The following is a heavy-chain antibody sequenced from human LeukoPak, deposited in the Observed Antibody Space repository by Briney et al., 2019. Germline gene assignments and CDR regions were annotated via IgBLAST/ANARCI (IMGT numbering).Heavy chain of an antibody. CDR2: IYYSGST. J-gene: IGHJ3*02. Sequence: SETLSLTCTVAGGSISGYYWSWIRQPPGKGLEWIGYIYYSGSTNYNPSLKSRVTISVDTSKNQFSLKLNSVTAADTAVYYCAGGPITMIVSGDYAFDIWGQGTMVTVSS. CDR1: GGSISGYY. V-gene: IGHV4-59*01. CDR3: AGGPITMIVSGDYAFDI. D-gene: IGHD3-22*01.